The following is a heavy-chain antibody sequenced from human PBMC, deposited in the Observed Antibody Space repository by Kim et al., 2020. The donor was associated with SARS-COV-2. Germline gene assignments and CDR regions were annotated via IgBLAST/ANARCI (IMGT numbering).Heavy chain of an antibody. D-gene: IGHD2-2*02. CDR1: GFTFSSYA. V-gene: IGHV3-64D*06. Sequence: GGSLRLSCSASGFTFSSYAMHWVRQAPGKGLEYVSAISSNGGSTYYADSVKGRFTISRDNSKNTLYLQMSSLRAEDTAVYYCVKDPGYCSSTSCYTPWYFDYWGQGTLVTVSS. J-gene: IGHJ4*02. CDR3: VKDPGYCSSTSCYTPWYFDY. CDR2: ISSNGGST.